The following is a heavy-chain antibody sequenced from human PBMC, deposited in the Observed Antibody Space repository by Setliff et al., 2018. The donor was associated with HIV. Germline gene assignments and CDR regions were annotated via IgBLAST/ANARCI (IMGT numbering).Heavy chain of an antibody. D-gene: IGHD4-17*01. Sequence: KRSETLSLTCTVSGYSISSGYYWAWIRPSQGKGLEWIGSIYYSGSTYYNPSLKSRVTISVDTSKNQFSLRLSSVTAADTAVYYCARDPHDYGDPYFDYWGQGTPVTVSS. CDR1: GYSISSGYY. J-gene: IGHJ4*02. V-gene: IGHV4-38-2*02. CDR2: IYYSGST. CDR3: ARDPHDYGDPYFDY.